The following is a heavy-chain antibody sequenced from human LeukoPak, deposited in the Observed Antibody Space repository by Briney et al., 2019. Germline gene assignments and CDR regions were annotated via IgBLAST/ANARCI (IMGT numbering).Heavy chain of an antibody. CDR1: GYTFTGYY. CDR3: ARDTPYSSSWSSFDY. V-gene: IGHV1-2*02. CDR2: INPNSGST. D-gene: IGHD6-13*01. J-gene: IGHJ4*02. Sequence: AASVKVSCKASGYTFTGYYMHWVRQAPGQGLEWMGWINPNSGSTNYAQKFQGRVTMTRDTSISTAYMELSRLRSDDTAVYYCARDTPYSSSWSSFDYWGQGTLVTVSS.